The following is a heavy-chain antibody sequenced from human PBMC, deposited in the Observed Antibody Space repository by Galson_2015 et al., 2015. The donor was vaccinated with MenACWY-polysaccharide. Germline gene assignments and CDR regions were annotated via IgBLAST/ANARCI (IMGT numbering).Heavy chain of an antibody. Sequence: SVKVSCKASGYTFTSYDVIWVRQATGQGLEWMGWMNPKSGNTGYLQKFQGRVTMTRNTSTTTAYMDLSSLRSEDTAVYYCARIIARKYTFADSWGQGTLVTVSS. J-gene: IGHJ4*02. V-gene: IGHV1-8*01. D-gene: IGHD2-21*01. CDR1: GYTFTSYD. CDR2: MNPKSGNT. CDR3: ARIIARKYTFADS.